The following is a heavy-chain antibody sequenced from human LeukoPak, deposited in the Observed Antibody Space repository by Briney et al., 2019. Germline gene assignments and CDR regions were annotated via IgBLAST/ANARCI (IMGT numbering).Heavy chain of an antibody. CDR3: ARAAITMIVVAHIPIPGAFDI. J-gene: IGHJ3*02. V-gene: IGHV1-69*05. D-gene: IGHD3-22*01. Sequence: ASVKVSCKASGGTFSSYAISWVRLAPGQGLEWMGGIIPIFGTANYAQKFQGRVTVTTDESTSTAYMELSSLRSEDTAVYYCARAAITMIVVAHIPIPGAFDIWGQGTMVTVSS. CDR2: IIPIFGTA. CDR1: GGTFSSYA.